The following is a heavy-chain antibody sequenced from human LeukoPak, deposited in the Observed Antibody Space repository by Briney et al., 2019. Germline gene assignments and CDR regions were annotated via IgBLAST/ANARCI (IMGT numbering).Heavy chain of an antibody. V-gene: IGHV3-30*02. J-gene: IGHJ4*02. CDR3: ATDFSGSYSD. Sequence: GSLRLSCAASGFTFSNYGMHWVRQAPGKGLEWVAFIRYDGSNKYYADSVKGRFTISRDNSNNTLYLQMNSLRAEDTAVYYCATDFSGSYSDWGQGTLVTVSS. D-gene: IGHD3-10*01. CDR2: IRYDGSNK. CDR1: GFTFSNYG.